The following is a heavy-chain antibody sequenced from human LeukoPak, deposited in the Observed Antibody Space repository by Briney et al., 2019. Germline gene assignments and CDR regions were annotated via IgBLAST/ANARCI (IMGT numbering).Heavy chain of an antibody. CDR2: ISGSGGST. CDR3: AKGRERDYYDSSGYYYVPLFDY. V-gene: IGHV3-23*01. D-gene: IGHD3-22*01. Sequence: GGSLRLSCAASGFTFSSYAMSWVRQAPGKGLEWVSAISGSGGSTYYADSVKGRFTISRDNSKNTLYLQMNSLRAEDTAVYYCAKGRERDYYDSSGYYYVPLFDYWGQGTLVIVSS. J-gene: IGHJ4*02. CDR1: GFTFSSYA.